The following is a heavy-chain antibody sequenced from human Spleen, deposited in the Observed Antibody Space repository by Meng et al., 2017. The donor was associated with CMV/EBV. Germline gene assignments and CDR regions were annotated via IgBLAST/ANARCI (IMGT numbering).Heavy chain of an antibody. Sequence: ASVKVSCKTSGYTFTAYYMHWVRQAPGQGLEWMGWINPNSGDTHYAQRFQGRVTMTRDTSISMFHMEMSGLTYDDTAIYYCAGEGYSAFDHWGQGTLVTVSS. CDR2: INPNSGDT. J-gene: IGHJ4*02. V-gene: IGHV1-2*02. D-gene: IGHD3-16*02. CDR3: AGEGYSAFDH. CDR1: GYTFTAYY.